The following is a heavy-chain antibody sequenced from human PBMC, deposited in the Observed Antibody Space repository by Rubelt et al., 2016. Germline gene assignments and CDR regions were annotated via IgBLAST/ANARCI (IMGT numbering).Heavy chain of an antibody. CDR2: INPSSSSI. CDR1: GFTFSSYS. Sequence: GGGLVQPGGSLRLSCAASGFTFSSYSMNWVRQAPGKGLEWISYINPSSSSIYYAASVRGRFTISRDNDKKSLYLQMSSLRAEDTAFYYCARDGLRWPLEDYWGQGTLVTVSS. V-gene: IGHV3-48*04. CDR3: ARDGLRWPLEDY. D-gene: IGHD4-23*01. J-gene: IGHJ4*02.